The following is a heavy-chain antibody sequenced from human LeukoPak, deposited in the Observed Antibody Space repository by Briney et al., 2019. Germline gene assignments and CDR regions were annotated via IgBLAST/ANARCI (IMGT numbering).Heavy chain of an antibody. J-gene: IGHJ5*02. CDR1: GGSISSYY. CDR3: AREGRAVYDFWSGYRQNNWFDP. D-gene: IGHD3-3*01. CDR2: IYYSGST. V-gene: IGHV4-59*01. Sequence: SETLSLTCTVSGGSISSYYWSWIRQPPGKGLEWIGYIYYSGSTNYNPSLKSRVTISVDTSKNQFSLKLSSVTAADTAVYYCAREGRAVYDFWSGYRQNNWFDPWGQGTLVTVSS.